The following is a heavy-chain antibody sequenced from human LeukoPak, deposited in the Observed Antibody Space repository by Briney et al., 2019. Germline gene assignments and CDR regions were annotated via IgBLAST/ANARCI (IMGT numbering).Heavy chain of an antibody. V-gene: IGHV3-74*01. CDR1: GFPFNSLW. J-gene: IGHJ4*02. Sequence: PGGSLRLSCAASGFPFNSLWMHWVRQAPGKGLVWFSDMNEYSTTIRYTDSVKGRFTISRDNAKSILYLKMHNLRAEDTAMYFCARGGVNPVDHWGQGTLVTVSS. D-gene: IGHD1-14*01. CDR3: ARGGVNPVDH. CDR2: MNEYSTTI.